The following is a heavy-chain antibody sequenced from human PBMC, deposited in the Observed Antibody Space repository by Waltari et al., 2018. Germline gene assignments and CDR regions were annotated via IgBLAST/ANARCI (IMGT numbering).Heavy chain of an antibody. CDR1: GYTFTGYY. D-gene: IGHD1-1*01. CDR3: ARELERNYYYGMDV. V-gene: IGHV1-2*04. Sequence: QVQLVQSGAEVKKPGASVKVSCKASGYTFTGYYMHWVRPAPGQGLEWMGWINPNSGGTNYAQKFQGWVTMTRDTSISTAYMELSRLRSDDTAVYYCARELERNYYYGMDVWGQGTTVTVSS. J-gene: IGHJ6*02. CDR2: INPNSGGT.